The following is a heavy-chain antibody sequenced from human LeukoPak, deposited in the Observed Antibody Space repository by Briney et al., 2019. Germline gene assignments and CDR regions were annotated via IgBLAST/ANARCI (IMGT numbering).Heavy chain of an antibody. CDR2: INPHSGGR. J-gene: IGHJ4*02. D-gene: IGHD6-13*01. CDR3: AKVRDRLSSFYPAA. CDR1: GYSFTDYY. Sequence: AASVRVSCKASGYSFTDYYIHWVRQAPGQGREWRGWINPHSGGRKLAQKFQGRVTMTRDTSITTAYLELSGLTSDDTAMYYCAKVRDRLSSFYPAAWGQGTLVSVSS. V-gene: IGHV1-2*02.